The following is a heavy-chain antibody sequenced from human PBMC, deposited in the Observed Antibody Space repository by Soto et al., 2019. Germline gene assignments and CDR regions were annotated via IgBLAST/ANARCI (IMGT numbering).Heavy chain of an antibody. V-gene: IGHV6-1*01. CDR3: ARVSGRSGYDWEAGFDP. D-gene: IGHD5-12*01. CDR2: TYYKSKWYN. Sequence: SQTLSLTCAISGDRVSSNSAAWNWIRPSPSRGLEWLGRTYYKSKWYNDYALSVKSRITINPDTSKNQFSLQLNSVTPEDTAVYYCARVSGRSGYDWEAGFDPWGQGTLVTVSS. CDR1: GDRVSSNSAA. J-gene: IGHJ5*02.